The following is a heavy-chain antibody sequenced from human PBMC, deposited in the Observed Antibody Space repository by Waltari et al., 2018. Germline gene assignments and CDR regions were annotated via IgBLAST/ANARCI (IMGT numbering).Heavy chain of an antibody. D-gene: IGHD3-3*01. V-gene: IGHV4-34*01. CDR2: INHSGST. CDR3: ARHMGDRITIFGVAGRGFDY. J-gene: IGHJ4*02. Sequence: QVQLQQWGAGLLKPSETLSLTCAVYGGSFSGYYWSWIRQPPGKGREWIGEINHSGSTNYNPSLKSRVTISGDTSKNQFSLKLSSVTAADTAVYYCARHMGDRITIFGVAGRGFDYWGQGGVVTVSS. CDR1: GGSFSGYY.